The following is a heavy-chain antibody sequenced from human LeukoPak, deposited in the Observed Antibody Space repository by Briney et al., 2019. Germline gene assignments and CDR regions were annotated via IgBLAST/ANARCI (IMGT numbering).Heavy chain of an antibody. J-gene: IGHJ6*02. CDR1: GFTLSSYA. D-gene: IGHD6-13*01. CDR3: AKAASSSWPSYSYGMDV. CDR2: ITGSGGNT. V-gene: IGHV3-23*01. Sequence: GGSLRLSCAPSGFTLSSYAMSWVRHSPGKGLEWVSDITGSGGNTYYEDSVKGRFTISKDNSKNTVYLQMSSLRVDDTAVYYCAKAASSSWPSYSYGMDVWGQGTTVTVS.